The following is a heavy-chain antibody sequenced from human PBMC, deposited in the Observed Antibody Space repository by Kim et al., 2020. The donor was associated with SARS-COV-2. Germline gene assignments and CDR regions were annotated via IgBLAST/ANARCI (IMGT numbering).Heavy chain of an antibody. V-gene: IGHV4-59*01. CDR2: IFYTGRT. CDR1: GASISGYY. Sequence: SETLSLTCTVSGASISGYYWGWIRQPPGKGLEYIGYIFYTGRTNYNPPLKSRVTISFDKSKNQFSLLLNSVTAADTAVYYWARGSTFYYDAGTAFKPWGYLDFWGRGTLVSVSS. J-gene: IGHJ4*02. D-gene: IGHD3-10*01. CDR3: ARGSTFYYDAGTAFKPWGYLDF.